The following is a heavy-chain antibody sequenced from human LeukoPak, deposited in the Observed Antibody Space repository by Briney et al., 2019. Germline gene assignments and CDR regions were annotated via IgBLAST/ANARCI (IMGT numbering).Heavy chain of an antibody. CDR1: GGSISSSSYY. CDR2: IYYSGST. D-gene: IGHD5-18*01. V-gene: IGHV4-39*01. J-gene: IGHJ5*02. Sequence: MASETLSLTCTVSGGSISSSSYYWGWIRQPPGKGLEWIGSIYYSGSTYYNPSLKSRVTISVDTSKNQFSLKLSSVTAADTAVYYCARKAYSYGYALGSWGQGTLVTVSS. CDR3: ARKAYSYGYALGS.